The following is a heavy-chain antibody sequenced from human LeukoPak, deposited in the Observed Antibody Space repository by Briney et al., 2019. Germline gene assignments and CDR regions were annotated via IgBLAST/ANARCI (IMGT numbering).Heavy chain of an antibody. V-gene: IGHV1-69*04. CDR1: GGTFSSYA. CDR2: IIPILGIA. CDR3: ARDIFSGWLGY. D-gene: IGHD6-19*01. J-gene: IGHJ4*02. Sequence: ASVKVSCKASGGTFSSYAISWVRQAPGQGLEWMGRIIPILGIANYAQKFQGRVTITADKSTSTAYMELSSLRSEDTAVYYCARDIFSGWLGYWGQGTLVTVSS.